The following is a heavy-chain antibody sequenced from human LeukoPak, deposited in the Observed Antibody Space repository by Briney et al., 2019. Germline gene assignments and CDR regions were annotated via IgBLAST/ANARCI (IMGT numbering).Heavy chain of an antibody. CDR1: VYTLTGYY. CDR3: ARDRDLDT. V-gene: IGHV1-2*02. Sequence: GASVKGSCKASVYTLTGYYMQWGRQAPGHGHEWIGWIDPNNGDTNYAQRFQGRVTMTRDTSISTAYMELSRLRSDDTAVYYYARDRDLDTWGQGTLLTVSS. CDR2: IDPNNGDT. J-gene: IGHJ5*02. D-gene: IGHD2-2*03.